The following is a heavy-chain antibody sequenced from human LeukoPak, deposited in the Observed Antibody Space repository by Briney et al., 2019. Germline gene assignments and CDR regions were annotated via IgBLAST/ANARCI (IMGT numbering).Heavy chain of an antibody. J-gene: IGHJ4*02. Sequence: GGSLRLSCAASGFTFDDYAMHWVRQAPWKGLEWVSGISWNSGSIGYADSVKGRFTISRDNAKNSLYLQMNSLRAEDMALYYCAKGRYSSSSRGGFHYWGQGTLVTVSS. D-gene: IGHD6-6*01. CDR3: AKGRYSSSSRGGFHY. CDR2: ISWNSGSI. V-gene: IGHV3-9*03. CDR1: GFTFDDYA.